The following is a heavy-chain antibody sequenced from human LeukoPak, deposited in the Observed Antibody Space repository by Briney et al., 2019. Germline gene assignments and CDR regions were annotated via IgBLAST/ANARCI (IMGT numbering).Heavy chain of an antibody. Sequence: KPSETLSLTCAVYGGSFSGYYWSWIRQPPGKGLEWIGEINHSGGTNYNPSLKSRVTISVDTSKNQFSLKLSSVTAADTAVYYCAIDYSSGWYAGGYWGQGTLVTVSS. J-gene: IGHJ4*02. CDR3: AIDYSSGWYAGGY. CDR1: GGSFSGYY. V-gene: IGHV4-34*01. D-gene: IGHD6-19*01. CDR2: INHSGGT.